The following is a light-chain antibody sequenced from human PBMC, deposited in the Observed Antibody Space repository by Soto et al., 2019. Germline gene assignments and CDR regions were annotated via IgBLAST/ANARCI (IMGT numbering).Light chain of an antibody. CDR1: QGISNS. J-gene: IGKJ4*01. Sequence: DIQMTQTPSTRSASVGDRVTMTCRASQGISNSLAWYQQKPGKAPKLLIYRASALQSGVPSRFSGSGSGTEFTLTIDSLQPDDFATFYCQQYSTYPLTFGGGTKVDIK. CDR2: RAS. CDR3: QQYSTYPLT. V-gene: IGKV1-5*03.